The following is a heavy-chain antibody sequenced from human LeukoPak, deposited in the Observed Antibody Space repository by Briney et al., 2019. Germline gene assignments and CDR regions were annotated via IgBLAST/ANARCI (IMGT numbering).Heavy chain of an antibody. CDR3: ARGGDGDILTGLVFVY. J-gene: IGHJ4*02. CDR2: INAYNGSK. Sequence: ASVKVSCKASGYRFTNYGISWVRQAPGQGLEWMGWINAYNGSKNYAQKLQGRVNMTTDTSTSTAYMELGSLRSDETAVYYCARGGDGDILTGLVFVYWGQGGQLTVSS. D-gene: IGHD3-9*01. V-gene: IGHV1-18*01. CDR1: GYRFTNYG.